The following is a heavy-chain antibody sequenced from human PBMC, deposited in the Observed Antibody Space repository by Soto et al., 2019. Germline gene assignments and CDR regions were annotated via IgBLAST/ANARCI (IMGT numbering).Heavy chain of an antibody. D-gene: IGHD2-21*02. Sequence: QVQLVQSGAEEKKPGASVKVSCKASGYTFTSYAMHWVRKAPGQRLEWMGWINAGNGNTKYSQKFQGRVTITRDTSASTAYTELRRLRSEDTAVYYSAWSIVVVTALDYWGQGTLVTVSS. CDR3: AWSIVVVTALDY. CDR1: GYTFTSYA. CDR2: INAGNGNT. V-gene: IGHV1-3*05. J-gene: IGHJ4*02.